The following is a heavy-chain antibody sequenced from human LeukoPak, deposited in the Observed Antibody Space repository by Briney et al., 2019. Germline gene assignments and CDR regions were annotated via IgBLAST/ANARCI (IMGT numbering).Heavy chain of an antibody. CDR3: AKGVVWFGELNYFDY. J-gene: IGHJ4*02. CDR2: ISGDGCST. CDR1: GFNLDGYG. D-gene: IGHD3-10*01. Sequence: GSLELLCSTFGFNLDGYGIHWGRSSPGEGLELVSLISGDGCSTYYADSVKGRFTISRDNSKNSLYLQMNSLRTEDTALYYCAKGVVWFGELNYFDYWGQGTLVTVSS. V-gene: IGHV3-43*02.